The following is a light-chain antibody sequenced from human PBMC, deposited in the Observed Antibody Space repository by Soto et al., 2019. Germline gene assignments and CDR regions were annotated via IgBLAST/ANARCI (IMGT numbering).Light chain of an antibody. Sequence: EIVMTQSPATLSVSPGERATLSCRASQSVSIDLAWYQQKPGQAPRLLIYGASTRATGIPARFSGSGSGTEFSLTISRLQSEDFAVYYCQQYNNWPPWTFGQGNKVDIK. CDR1: QSVSID. J-gene: IGKJ1*01. CDR3: QQYNNWPPWT. V-gene: IGKV3-15*01. CDR2: GAS.